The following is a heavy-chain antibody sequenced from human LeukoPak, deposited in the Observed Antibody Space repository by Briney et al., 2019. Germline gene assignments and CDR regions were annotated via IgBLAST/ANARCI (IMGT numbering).Heavy chain of an antibody. V-gene: IGHV4-39*07. D-gene: IGHD3-10*01. CDR1: GVSVSTSNNY. Sequence: SETLSLTCNVSGVSVSTSNNYWGWIRQPPGKGLEWIGSIYHSGSTYYNPSLKSRVTISVDTSKNQFSLKLSSVTAADTAVYYCARFNYYSGDYWGQGTLVTVSS. J-gene: IGHJ4*02. CDR3: ARFNYYSGDY. CDR2: IYHSGST.